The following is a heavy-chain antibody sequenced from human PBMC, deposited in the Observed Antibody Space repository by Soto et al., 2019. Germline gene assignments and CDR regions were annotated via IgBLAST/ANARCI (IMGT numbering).Heavy chain of an antibody. J-gene: IGHJ3*01. CDR1: GFTFSSYA. Sequence: QVQLVESGGGVVQPGRSLRLSCAASGFTFSSYAMHWVRQAPGKGLEWVAVISYDGSNKYYADSVKGRFTISRDNYKNTLYLQMNSLRAEDTAVYYCAGGIAAAGPNYYESSGYYYNDAFDFWGQGRMVTVSS. CDR2: ISYDGSNK. CDR3: AGGIAAAGPNYYESSGYYYNDAFDF. V-gene: IGHV3-30-3*01. D-gene: IGHD3-22*01.